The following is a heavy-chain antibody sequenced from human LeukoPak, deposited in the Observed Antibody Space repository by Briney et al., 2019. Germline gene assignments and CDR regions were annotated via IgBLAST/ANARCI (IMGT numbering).Heavy chain of an antibody. CDR2: SSSSTM. V-gene: IGHV3-48*01. CDR3: AKGITYYYDSSGYVEDAFDI. Sequence: SSSSTMYYADSVKGRFSISRDNAKNSLYLQMNSLRAEDMALYYCAKGITYYYDSSGYVEDAFDIWGQGTMVTVSS. J-gene: IGHJ3*02. D-gene: IGHD3-22*01.